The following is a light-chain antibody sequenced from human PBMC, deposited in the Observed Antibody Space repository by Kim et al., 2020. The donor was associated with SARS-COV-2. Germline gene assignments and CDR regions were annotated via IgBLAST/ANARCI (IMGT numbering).Light chain of an antibody. V-gene: IGKV3D-7*01. CDR3: QQDYT. CDR2: GAS. CDR1: QSVSSSY. J-gene: IGKJ2*01. Sequence: PGERDTLSCRASQSVSSSYLTWYQQKPGQAPRLLIYGASTRATGIPARFSGSGSGTDFTLTISSLQPEDFAVYYCQQDYTFGQGTKLEIK.